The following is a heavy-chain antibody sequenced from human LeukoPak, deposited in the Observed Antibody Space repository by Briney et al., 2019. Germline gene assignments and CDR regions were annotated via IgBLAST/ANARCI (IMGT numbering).Heavy chain of an antibody. CDR2: IIPIFGTA. J-gene: IGHJ5*02. CDR1: GGTFSSYA. CDR3: ARDPGAEYYDSSGYYWFDP. Sequence: SVKVSCKASGGTFSSYAISWVRQAPRQGLEWMGGIIPIFGTANYAQKFQGRVTITADESTSTAYMELSSLRSEDTAVYYCARDPGAEYYDSSGYYWFDPWGQGTLVTVSS. D-gene: IGHD3-22*01. V-gene: IGHV1-69*01.